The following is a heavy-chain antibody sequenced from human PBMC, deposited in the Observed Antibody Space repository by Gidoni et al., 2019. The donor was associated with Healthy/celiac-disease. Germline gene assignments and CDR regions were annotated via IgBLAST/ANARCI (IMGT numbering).Heavy chain of an antibody. CDR2: IYYSGST. CDR1: GGSISSYY. Sequence: QVQLQESGPGLVKPSETLSLTCTVSGGSISSYYWSWIRQPPGKGLEWIGYIYYSGSTNYNPSLKRRVTISVDTSKNQFSLKLSSVTAADTAVYYCAREVGGAMILDYWGQGTLVTVSS. CDR3: AREVGGAMILDY. V-gene: IGHV4-59*01. J-gene: IGHJ4*02. D-gene: IGHD3-22*01.